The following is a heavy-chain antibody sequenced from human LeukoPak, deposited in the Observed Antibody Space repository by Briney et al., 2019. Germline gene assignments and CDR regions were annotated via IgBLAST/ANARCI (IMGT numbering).Heavy chain of an antibody. D-gene: IGHD6-19*01. CDR2: TYYRSKWYN. J-gene: IGHJ4*02. CDR1: GDSVSSNSSA. CDR3: ARESRVTTSSGWYYFDY. Sequence: SQTLSLTCAISGDSVSSNSSAWNWIRQSPSRGLEWLGRTYYRSKWYNDYAVSVKSRITIKPDTSKNQFSLQLNSVTPEDTAVYYCARESRVTTSSGWYYFDYWGQGTLVTVSS. V-gene: IGHV6-1*01.